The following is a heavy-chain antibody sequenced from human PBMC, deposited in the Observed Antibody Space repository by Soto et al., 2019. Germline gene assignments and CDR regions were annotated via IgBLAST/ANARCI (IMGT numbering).Heavy chain of an antibody. J-gene: IGHJ3*02. Sequence: QVQLVQSGAEVKKPGASVKVSCKASGYTFTSYYMHWVRQAPGQGLEWMGIINPSGGSTSYAKKFRGRVTMTRDMCTSTVDMELSSLRSEDTAVYYCASHVGLSDAFDIWGQGTMVTVSS. V-gene: IGHV1-46*03. CDR1: GYTFTSYY. CDR3: ASHVGLSDAFDI. CDR2: INPSGGST.